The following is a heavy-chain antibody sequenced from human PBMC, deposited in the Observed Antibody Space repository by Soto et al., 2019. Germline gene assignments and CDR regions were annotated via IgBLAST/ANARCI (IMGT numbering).Heavy chain of an antibody. J-gene: IGHJ4*02. CDR2: FHYTGIS. V-gene: IGHV4-59*01. D-gene: IGHD4-4*01. CDR1: EGSIRGYY. CDR3: ARGASNWQYFDY. Sequence: PSETLSITCTVSEGSIRGYYWSWIRQPPGKGLEWIGYFHYTGISNYNSSLKSRVTMSLDTSKNQFSLKLSSVSAADTAIDYCARGASNWQYFDYWGQGALVTVSS.